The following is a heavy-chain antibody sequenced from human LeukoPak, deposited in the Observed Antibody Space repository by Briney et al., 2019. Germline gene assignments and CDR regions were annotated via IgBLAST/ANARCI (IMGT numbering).Heavy chain of an antibody. CDR2: ISYDGSNK. J-gene: IGHJ4*02. CDR3: AKGSSGWPRGPFDY. CDR1: GFTFSSYG. Sequence: GRSLRLSCAASGFTFSSYGMLWARHAPGKGLEWVAVISYDGSNKYYADSVKGRFTISRDDSKNTLYLQMNSLRAEDTAVYDCAKGSSGWPRGPFDYWGQGTLVTVSS. D-gene: IGHD6-19*01. V-gene: IGHV3-30*18.